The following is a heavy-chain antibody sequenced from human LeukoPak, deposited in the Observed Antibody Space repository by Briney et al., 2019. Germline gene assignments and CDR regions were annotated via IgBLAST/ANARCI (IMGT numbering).Heavy chain of an antibody. J-gene: IGHJ5*02. CDR3: AKDLGPYSNYGWFDP. CDR1: GFTFSSYA. CDR2: ISGSGGNT. V-gene: IGHV3-23*01. Sequence: GGSLRLSCAASGFTFSSYAMSWVRQAPGKGLEWDSAISGSGGNTYYADSVKGRFTISRDNSKSTLYLQMNSLRAEDTAVYYCAKDLGPYSNYGWFDPWGQGTLVTVSS. D-gene: IGHD4-11*01.